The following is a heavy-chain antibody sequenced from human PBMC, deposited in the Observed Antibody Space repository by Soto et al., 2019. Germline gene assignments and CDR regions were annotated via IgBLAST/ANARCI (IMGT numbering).Heavy chain of an antibody. CDR3: ARDPKYYDILTGYYSRGHYFDY. J-gene: IGHJ4*02. CDR2: ISSSSSYI. Sequence: KAGGSLRLSCAASGFTFSSYSMNWVRQAPGKGLEWVSSISSSSSYIYYADSVKGRFTISRDNAKNSLYLQMNSLRAEDTAVYYCARDPKYYDILTGYYSRGHYFDYWGQGTLVTVSS. D-gene: IGHD3-9*01. CDR1: GFTFSSYS. V-gene: IGHV3-21*01.